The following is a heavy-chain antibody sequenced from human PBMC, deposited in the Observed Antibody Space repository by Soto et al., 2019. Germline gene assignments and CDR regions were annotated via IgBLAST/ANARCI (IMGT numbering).Heavy chain of an antibody. CDR2: IGTAGDT. Sequence: EVQLVESGGGLVQPGGSLSLSCAASGFSFRTHDMHWVRQGRGKGLEWVSGIGTAGDTSYSGSVKGRFTISRENDKSSLSLQVNKLRPEDTAVYYCERVALDYGDPLFSFFDLWGRGTLVTVSS. V-gene: IGHV3-13*01. D-gene: IGHD4-17*01. CDR3: ERVALDYGDPLFSFFDL. J-gene: IGHJ2*01. CDR1: GFSFRTHD.